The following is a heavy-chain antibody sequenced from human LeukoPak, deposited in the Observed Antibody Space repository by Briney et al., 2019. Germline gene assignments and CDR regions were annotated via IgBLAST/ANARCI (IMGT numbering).Heavy chain of an antibody. CDR2: IYPGDSDT. D-gene: IGHD3-9*01. Sequence: GESLKISCEGSGYSFTSYWIGWVRQMPGKGLEWMGIIYPGDSDTRYSPSFQGQVTISADKSISTAYPQWSSLKASDTAMYYCARLILTGYYKDYSMDVRGQGTTVTVPS. J-gene: IGHJ6*02. CDR3: ARLILTGYYKDYSMDV. CDR1: GYSFTSYW. V-gene: IGHV5-51*01.